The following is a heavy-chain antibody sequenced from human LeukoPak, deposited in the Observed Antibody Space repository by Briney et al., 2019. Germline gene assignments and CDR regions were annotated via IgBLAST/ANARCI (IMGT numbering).Heavy chain of an antibody. CDR1: GFTFSTYS. CDR2: ISSSSRYI. V-gene: IGHV3-21*01. J-gene: IGHJ3*02. CDR3: AREYGSRRGLWAFDI. Sequence: GGSLRLSCAASGFTFSTYSMNWVRQAPGKGLEWVSSISSSSRYIYYADSVKGRFTISRDNAKNSLYLQMNSLGAEDTAVYYCAREYGSRRGLWAFDIWGHGTMVTVSS. D-gene: IGHD3-10*01.